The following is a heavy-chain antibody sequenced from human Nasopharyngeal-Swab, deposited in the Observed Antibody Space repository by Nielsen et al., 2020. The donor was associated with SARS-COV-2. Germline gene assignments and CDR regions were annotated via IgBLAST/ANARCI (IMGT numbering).Heavy chain of an antibody. J-gene: IGHJ4*02. D-gene: IGHD1-20*01. CDR1: GYSINNGYY. CDR2: VYPSGST. CDR3: AATFRYNWNQPRSDF. V-gene: IGHV4-38-2*01. Sequence: SETLSLTCVVSGYSINNGYYWGWIRQPPGKGLEWIGNVYPSGSTYYNPSLRSRVTTFVDTSKNHFSLRLASVTAADTAVYYCAATFRYNWNQPRSDFWGQGTLVTVSS.